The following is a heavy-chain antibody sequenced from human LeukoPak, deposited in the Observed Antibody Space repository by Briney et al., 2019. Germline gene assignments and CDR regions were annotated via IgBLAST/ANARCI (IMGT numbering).Heavy chain of an antibody. Sequence: GSLRLSCAASGFTFSSYEMNWVRQSPGKGLECISYISSDDRTIYYADSVKGRFTISRDNAKNSLYLQMNSLRAEDTAVYYCARDSTSSSWYNYWGQGTLVTVSS. D-gene: IGHD6-13*01. CDR1: GFTFSSYE. V-gene: IGHV3-48*03. CDR2: ISSDDRTI. J-gene: IGHJ4*02. CDR3: ARDSTSSSWYNY.